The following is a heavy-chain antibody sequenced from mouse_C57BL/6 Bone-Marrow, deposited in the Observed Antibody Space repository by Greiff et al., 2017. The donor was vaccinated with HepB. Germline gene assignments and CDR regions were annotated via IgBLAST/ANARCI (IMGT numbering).Heavy chain of an antibody. D-gene: IGHD2-5*01. Sequence: DVQLQESGPGLVKPSQSLSLTCSVTGYSITSGYYWNWIRQFPGNKLEWMGYISYDGSNNYNPSLKNRISITRDTSKNQFFLKLNSVTTEDTATYYCARERSNLRRGYFDVWGTGTTVTVSS. CDR2: ISYDGSN. CDR3: ARERSNLRRGYFDV. J-gene: IGHJ1*03. V-gene: IGHV3-6*01. CDR1: GYSITSGYY.